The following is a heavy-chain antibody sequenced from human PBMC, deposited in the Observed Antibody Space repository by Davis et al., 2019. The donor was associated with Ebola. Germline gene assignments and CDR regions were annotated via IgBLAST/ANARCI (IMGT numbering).Heavy chain of an antibody. CDR2: IKQDGSEK. CDR1: GFTFSSYW. CDR3: ARWKGTQPYYYYGMDV. Sequence: GESLKISCAASGFTFSSYWMSWVRQAPGKGLEWVANIKQDGSEKYYVDSVKGRFTISRDNAKNSLYLQMNSLRAEDTAVYYCARWKGTQPYYYYGMDVWGQGTTVTVSS. J-gene: IGHJ6*02. V-gene: IGHV3-7*03. D-gene: IGHD1-1*01.